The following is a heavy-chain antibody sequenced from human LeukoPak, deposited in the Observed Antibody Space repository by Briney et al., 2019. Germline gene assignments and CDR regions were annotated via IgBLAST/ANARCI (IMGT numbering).Heavy chain of an antibody. D-gene: IGHD2-15*01. V-gene: IGHV3-53*05. CDR1: GFIVSSNY. CDR2: IYSGGNT. Sequence: GGSLRLSCAASGFIVSSNYMSWVRQAPGKGLEWVSVIYSGGNTYYADSVKGRFTISRDNSKNTLYLQMNSLRAEDTAVYYCARFSYCSGGSCYPPDYYYGMDVWGQGTTVTVSS. CDR3: ARFSYCSGGSCYPPDYYYGMDV. J-gene: IGHJ6*02.